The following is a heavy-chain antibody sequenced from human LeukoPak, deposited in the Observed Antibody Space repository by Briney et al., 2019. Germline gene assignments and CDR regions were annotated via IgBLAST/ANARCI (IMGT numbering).Heavy chain of an antibody. J-gene: IGHJ5*02. CDR2: INTNTGNP. Sequence: GASVKASCKASGYTFTTYAMNWVRQAPGQGLEWMGWINTNTGNPTYAQGFTGRFVFSLDTSVSTAYLQISSLKAEDTAVYYCAKYNSGWYRWFDPWGQGTLVIVSS. D-gene: IGHD6-19*01. CDR1: GYTFTTYA. CDR3: AKYNSGWYRWFDP. V-gene: IGHV7-4-1*02.